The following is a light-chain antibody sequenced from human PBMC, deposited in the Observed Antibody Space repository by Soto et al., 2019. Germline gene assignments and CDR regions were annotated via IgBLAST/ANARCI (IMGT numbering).Light chain of an antibody. CDR2: DAS. CDR3: QQYNNWHPWT. Sequence: EIVLTQSPGTLALSPGERATLSCGASQSVSSYLAWYQQKPGQAPRLLIYDASNRATGIPASFSGSGSGTEFTLTISSLQYEDFAIYYCQQYNNWHPWTFGQGTKVDIK. V-gene: IGKV3D-15*01. CDR1: QSVSSY. J-gene: IGKJ1*01.